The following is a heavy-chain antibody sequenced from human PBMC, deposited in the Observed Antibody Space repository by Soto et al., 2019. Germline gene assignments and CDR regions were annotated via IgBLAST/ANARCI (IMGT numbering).Heavy chain of an antibody. Sequence: EVELVESGGGLVQPGGSLRLACAASGFTFSDHYMDWVXXAPGKGLEWVGRSKNKADSYTTEYAASVKGRFTISRDASXXXXXXXXXXXXXXXXXXXXXXXWGLGNDFGAAWGQGILVTVSS. D-gene: IGHD3-16*01. CDR3: XXWGLGNDFGAA. CDR2: SKNKADSYTT. V-gene: IGHV3-72*01. CDR1: GFTFSDHY. J-gene: IGHJ4*02.